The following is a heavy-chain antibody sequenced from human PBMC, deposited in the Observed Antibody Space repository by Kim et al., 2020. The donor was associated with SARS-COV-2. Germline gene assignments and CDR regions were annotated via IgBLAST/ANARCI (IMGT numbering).Heavy chain of an antibody. CDR3: ARLYSGYDYSYYYDYMDV. V-gene: IGHV5-51*01. J-gene: IGHJ6*03. D-gene: IGHD5-12*01. Sequence: GESLKISCKGSGYSFTSYWIGWVRQMPGKGLEWMGIIYPGGSDTRYSPSFQGQVTISADKSISTAYLQWSSLKASDTAMYYCARLYSGYDYSYYYDYMDVWGKGTTVTVSS. CDR1: GYSFTSYW. CDR2: IYPGGSDT.